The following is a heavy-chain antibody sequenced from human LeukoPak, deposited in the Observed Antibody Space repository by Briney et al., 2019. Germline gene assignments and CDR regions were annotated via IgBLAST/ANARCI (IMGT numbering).Heavy chain of an antibody. CDR2: ISYDGSNK. V-gene: IGHV3-30*18. CDR3: AKNHVSSSNWFGDS. D-gene: IGHD6-13*01. J-gene: IGHJ4*02. CDR1: GFTFSSYG. Sequence: PGRSLRLSCAASGFTFSSYGMHWVRQAPGKGLEWVAVISYDGSNKYYADSVKGRFTISRDNSKNTLYLQMNSLRAADTAVYYCAKNHVSSSNWFGDSWGQGTLVIVSS.